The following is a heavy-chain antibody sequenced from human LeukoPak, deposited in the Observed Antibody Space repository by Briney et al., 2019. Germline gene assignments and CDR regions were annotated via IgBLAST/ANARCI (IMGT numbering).Heavy chain of an antibody. CDR3: TTQVRIVGATYYGLYYYMDV. D-gene: IGHD1-26*01. J-gene: IGHJ6*03. CDR1: GFTFSNAW. V-gene: IGHV3-15*01. Sequence: GGSLRLSCAASGFTFSNAWMSWVRQAPGKGLEWVGRIKSKTDGGTTDYAAPVKGRFTISRDDSKNTLYLQMNSLKTEDTAVYNCTTQVRIVGATYYGLYYYMDVWGKGTTVTVSS. CDR2: IKSKTDGGTT.